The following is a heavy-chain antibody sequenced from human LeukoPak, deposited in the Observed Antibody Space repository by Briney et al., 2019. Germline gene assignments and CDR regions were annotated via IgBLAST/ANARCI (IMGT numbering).Heavy chain of an antibody. CDR1: GFIFSSYE. D-gene: IGHD3-10*02. CDR3: AELGITMIGGV. Sequence: GGSLRLSCAASGFIFSSYEMKWVRQAPGKGLEWVSYISSSGSTIYYADSVKGRFTISRDNAKNSLYLQMNSLRAEDTAVYYCAELGITMIGGVWGKGTTVTISS. J-gene: IGHJ6*04. CDR2: ISSSGSTI. V-gene: IGHV3-48*03.